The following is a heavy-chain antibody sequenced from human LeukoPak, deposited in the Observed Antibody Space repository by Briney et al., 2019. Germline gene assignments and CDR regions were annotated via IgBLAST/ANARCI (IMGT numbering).Heavy chain of an antibody. V-gene: IGHV3-30*18. J-gene: IGHJ3*02. CDR3: AKKCGGDCYADAFDI. CDR1: GVTLSDHH. D-gene: IGHD2-21*02. CDR2: ISYDGSDK. Sequence: GGSLRLSCAASGVTLSDHHMDWVRQAPGKGLEWVAFISYDGSDKYYVDSVKGRFTVSRDNSKNTLYLQMNSLRAEDTAVYYCAKKCGGDCYADAFDIWGQGTIVTVFS.